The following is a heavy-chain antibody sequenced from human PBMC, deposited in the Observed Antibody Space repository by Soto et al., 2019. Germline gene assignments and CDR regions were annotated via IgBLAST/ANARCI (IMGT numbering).Heavy chain of an antibody. D-gene: IGHD1-1*01. J-gene: IGHJ4*02. Sequence: QVQLQESGPGLVKPSETLSLTCTVSGGSISSYYWSWIRQPPGKGLEWIGYIYYSRSTNYNPSLKSRVTISVDTSKNQFYLNLSSMTAADTAVYYCARRYGYSFDYWGQGTLVTVSS. CDR2: IYYSRST. CDR1: GGSISSYY. V-gene: IGHV4-59*08. CDR3: ARRYGYSFDY.